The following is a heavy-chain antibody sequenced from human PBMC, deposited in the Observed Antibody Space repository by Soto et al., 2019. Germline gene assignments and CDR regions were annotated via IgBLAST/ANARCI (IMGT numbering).Heavy chain of an antibody. Sequence: SETLSLTCTVSGGSISSGGYYWSWIRQHPGKGLEWIGYIYYSGSTYYNPSLKSRVTISVDTSKNQFSLKLSSVTAADTAVYFCAHEGPTLSKRPFDYWGQGTLVTVSS. CDR1: GGSISSGGYY. V-gene: IGHV4-31*03. D-gene: IGHD1-1*01. CDR2: IYYSGST. CDR3: AHEGPTLSKRPFDY. J-gene: IGHJ4*02.